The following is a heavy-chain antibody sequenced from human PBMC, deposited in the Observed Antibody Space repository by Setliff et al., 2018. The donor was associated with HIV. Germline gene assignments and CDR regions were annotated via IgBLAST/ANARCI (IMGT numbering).Heavy chain of an antibody. CDR1: GGSISSDTFY. J-gene: IGHJ4*02. D-gene: IGHD4-17*01. CDR2: VYARGNT. CDR3: ARDRYGDYAYFDY. V-gene: IGHV4-61*09. Sequence: SETLSLTCTVSGGSISSDTFYWSWIRQPAGKGLEWIGHVYARGNTNYNPSLKSRVTISVDASKSQFSLKLSSVTAADTAVYYCARDRYGDYAYFDYWGQGTLVTVSS.